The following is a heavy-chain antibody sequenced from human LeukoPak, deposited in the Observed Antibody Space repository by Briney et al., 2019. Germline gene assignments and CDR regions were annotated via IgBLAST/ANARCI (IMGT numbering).Heavy chain of an antibody. J-gene: IGHJ4*02. CDR1: GFTFSSYA. V-gene: IGHV3-30*04. CDR3: ARDTSSSWYVNYFDY. Sequence: GGSLRLSCAASGFTFSSYAMHWVRQAPGKGLEWVAVISYDGSNKYYADSVKGRFTISRDNSKNTLYLQMNSLRAEDTAVYYCARDTSSSWYVNYFDYWGQGTLVTVSS. CDR2: ISYDGSNK. D-gene: IGHD6-13*01.